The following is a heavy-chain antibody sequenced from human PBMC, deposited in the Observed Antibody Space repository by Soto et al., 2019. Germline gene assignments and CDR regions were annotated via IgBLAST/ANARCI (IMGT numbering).Heavy chain of an antibody. J-gene: IGHJ5*02. CDR2: ISAYNGNT. CDR3: AREDTAMDDSENWFDP. V-gene: IGHV1-18*01. CDR1: GYTFTSYG. Sequence: GASVKVSCKASGYTFTSYGISWVRQAPGQGLEWMGWISAYNGNTNYAQKLQGRVTMTTDTSTSTAYMELRSLRSDDTAVYYCAREDTAMDDSENWFDPWGQGTQVTVSS. D-gene: IGHD5-18*01.